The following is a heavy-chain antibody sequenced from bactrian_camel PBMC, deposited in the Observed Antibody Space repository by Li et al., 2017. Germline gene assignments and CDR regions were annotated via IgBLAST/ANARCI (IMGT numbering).Heavy chain of an antibody. CDR1: GFDFEDVG. J-gene: IGHJ4*01. V-gene: IGHV3S6*01. Sequence: QVQLVESGGGLVQPGGSLKLSCAASGFDFEDVGMSWVRRAPGKGPEWLAGIGVDFTLTWYADSVKGRFTISRDNAKNTLYLLMNALKTEDTAVYYCAAGSVVGGIYWGQGTQVTVS. CDR2: IGVDFTLT. D-gene: IGHD6*01. CDR3: AAGSVVGGIY.